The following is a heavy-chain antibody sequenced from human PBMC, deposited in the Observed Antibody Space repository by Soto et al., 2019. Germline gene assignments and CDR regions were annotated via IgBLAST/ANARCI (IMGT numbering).Heavy chain of an antibody. J-gene: IGHJ5*02. CDR1: GGSISSGGYY. V-gene: IGHV4-31*01. Sequence: QVQLQESGPGLVKPSQTLSLTCTVSGGSISSGGYYWTWIRQHPGKGLEWIGYIYYSGGTYYTTSHKIHVTISLDTSKNQFSLKLSSVTAADTAVYYFARSVFPWGQGTLVTVSS. CDR3: ARSVFP. CDR2: IYYSGGT.